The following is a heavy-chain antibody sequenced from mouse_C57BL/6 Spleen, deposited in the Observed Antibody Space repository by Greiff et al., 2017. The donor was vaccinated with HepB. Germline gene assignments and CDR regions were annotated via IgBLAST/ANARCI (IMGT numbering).Heavy chain of an antibody. CDR3: ARGGLGLEYFDV. Sequence: EVKLMESGGGLVKPGGSLKLSCAASGFTFSDYGMHWVRQAPEKGLEWVAYISSGSSTIYYADTVKGRFPISRDNAKNTLFLQMTSLRSEDTAMYYCARGGLGLEYFDVWGTGTTVTVSS. D-gene: IGHD4-1*01. V-gene: IGHV5-17*01. CDR1: GFTFSDYG. CDR2: ISSGSSTI. J-gene: IGHJ1*03.